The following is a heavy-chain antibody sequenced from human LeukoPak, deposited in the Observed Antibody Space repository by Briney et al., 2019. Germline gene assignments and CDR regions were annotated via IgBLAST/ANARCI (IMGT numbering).Heavy chain of an antibody. D-gene: IGHD2-15*01. CDR2: ISNDGSNK. CDR3: AKGGGSIGRSYYFDY. J-gene: IGHJ4*02. V-gene: IGHV3-30*18. Sequence: GMSLRLSCAASGFQFSTYGMHWVRQAPGKGLEWVAAISNDGSNKFYTDSVKGRFTISRDNPKSTMNLQMNSLRAEDTAVYYCAKGGGSIGRSYYFDYWGQGILVTVPS. CDR1: GFQFSTYG.